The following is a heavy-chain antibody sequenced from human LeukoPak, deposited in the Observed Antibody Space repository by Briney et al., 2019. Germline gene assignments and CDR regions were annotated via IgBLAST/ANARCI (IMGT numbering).Heavy chain of an antibody. CDR2: IYPGDSDT. V-gene: IGHV5-51*01. D-gene: IGHD3-10*01. Sequence: GESLKISCKGSGYTFSSYWIGWVRQMPGKGLEWMGIIYPGDSDTRYSPSFQGQVTISADKSISTAYLQWSSLKASDTAMYYCARGSYYYGSGRNNWFDPWGQGTLVTVSS. CDR1: GYTFSSYW. CDR3: ARGSYYYGSGRNNWFDP. J-gene: IGHJ5*02.